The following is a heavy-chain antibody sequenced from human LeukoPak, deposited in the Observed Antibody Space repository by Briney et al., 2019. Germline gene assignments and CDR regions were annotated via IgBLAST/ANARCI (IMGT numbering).Heavy chain of an antibody. J-gene: IGHJ6*02. CDR3: GRYYYDSSSYPIPPSYYYYYGMDV. CDR2: INTNTGNP. D-gene: IGHD3-22*01. CDR1: GYTFTSYA. V-gene: IGHV7-4-1*02. Sequence: ASVKVSCKASGYTFTSYAMNWVRQAPGQGLEWMGWINTNTGNPTYAQGFRGRFVFSLDTSVSTAYLQISSLKPEDTAVYYCGRYYYDSSSYPIPPSYYYYYGMDVWGQGTTVTVSS.